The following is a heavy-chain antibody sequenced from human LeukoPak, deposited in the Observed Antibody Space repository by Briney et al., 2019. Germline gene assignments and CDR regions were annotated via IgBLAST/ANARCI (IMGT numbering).Heavy chain of an antibody. Sequence: SGPALVNPTQTLTLTCTFSGFSLSTSGMCVSWIRQPPAKALEWLALIDWDDDKYYTTSLKTRLTISKDTSKTQVVLTMTNMDPVDTATYYCARILFLDYYYGMDVGGKGTTVTV. CDR2: IDWDDDK. J-gene: IGHJ6*04. D-gene: IGHD2-21*01. V-gene: IGHV2-70*01. CDR3: ARILFLDYYYGMDV. CDR1: GFSLSTSGMC.